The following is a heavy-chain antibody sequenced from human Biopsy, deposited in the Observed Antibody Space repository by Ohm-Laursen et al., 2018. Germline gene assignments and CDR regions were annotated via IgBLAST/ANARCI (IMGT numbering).Heavy chain of an antibody. V-gene: IGHV4-59*01. Sequence: TLSLTCTVSRGSISSYYWSWIRQPPGKGLEWIGYMSNSGSTNYNPSLKTRVTISLDTPKNQFSLKLSSVTAADTAVYYCARGDYFDSNGYFWFDPWGQGTLVTVSS. CDR1: RGSISSYY. CDR3: ARGDYFDSNGYFWFDP. CDR2: MSNSGST. D-gene: IGHD3-22*01. J-gene: IGHJ5*02.